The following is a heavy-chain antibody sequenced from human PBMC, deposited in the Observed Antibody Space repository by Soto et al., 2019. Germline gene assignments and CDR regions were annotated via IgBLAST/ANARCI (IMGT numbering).Heavy chain of an antibody. V-gene: IGHV3-15*01. D-gene: IGHD2-15*01. J-gene: IGHJ4*02. CDR1: GFSFSSAW. Sequence: GGSLRLSCAASGFSFSSAWMSWARQTPEKGLEWVGRIKSKSDGGTTDYAAPVKGRFTISRDDSENTLYLQMNSLKTEDTAVYYCSTDRCYSPVDHWGQVTMVPVYS. CDR3: STDRCYSPVDH. CDR2: IKSKSDGGTT.